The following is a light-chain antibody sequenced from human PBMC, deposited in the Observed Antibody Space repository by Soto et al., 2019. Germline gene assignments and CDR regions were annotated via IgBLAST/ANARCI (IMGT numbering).Light chain of an antibody. CDR1: QSIDRW. J-gene: IGKJ5*01. CDR2: HAS. Sequence: DIQMTQSPSTLPASVGDRVTITCRASQSIDRWLAWYQQRPGKAPKILIYHASSLETGVPSRFSGSGSGTDFTLTISSLEPEDFGIFYCLQRADWPKITFGQGTRLEIK. CDR3: LQRADWPKIT. V-gene: IGKV1-5*01.